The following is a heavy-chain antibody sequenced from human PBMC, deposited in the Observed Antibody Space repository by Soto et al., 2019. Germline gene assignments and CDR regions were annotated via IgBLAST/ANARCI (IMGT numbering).Heavy chain of an antibody. V-gene: IGHV3-7*01. D-gene: IGHD3-3*01. CDR1: GFTFSSYW. J-gene: IGHJ6*02. CDR3: ARYLTGLEYYYYGMDV. CDR2: IKQGGSEK. Sequence: HPGGSLRLSCAASGFTFSSYWMSWVRQAPGKGLEWVANIKQGGSEKYYVGSVKGRFTISRDNAKNSLYLQMNSLRAEDTAVYYCARYLTGLEYYYYGMDVWGQGTTVTVSS.